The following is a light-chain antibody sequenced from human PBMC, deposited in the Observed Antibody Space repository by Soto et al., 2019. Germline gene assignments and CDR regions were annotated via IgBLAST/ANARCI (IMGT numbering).Light chain of an antibody. CDR2: LAS. CDR1: QSVLYSSNNTNY. Sequence: DIVMTQSPDSLAVSLGERATINCKSSQSVLYSSNNTNYLAWYQQKPGQPPKLLIYLASTRESGVPDRFSVSGSGPDFTLAIIILQAEAVAVYHCQQYYDTPFSSGPRTKVDIK. V-gene: IGKV4-1*01. J-gene: IGKJ3*01. CDR3: QQYYDTPFS.